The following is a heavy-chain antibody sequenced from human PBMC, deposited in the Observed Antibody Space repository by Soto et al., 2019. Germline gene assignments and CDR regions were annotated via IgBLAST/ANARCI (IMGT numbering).Heavy chain of an antibody. CDR3: AKRRYYDYLDNWFDP. CDR1: GFTFSSYA. D-gene: IGHD3-3*01. V-gene: IGHV3-23*01. Sequence: EVQLLESGGGLVQPGGSLRLSCAASGFTFSSYAMSWVRQAPGKGLEWVSAISGSGGSTYYADSVKGRFTISRDNSITTLYLQMNSLRAEDTAVYYCAKRRYYDYLDNWFDPWGQGTLVTVSS. CDR2: ISGSGGST. J-gene: IGHJ5*02.